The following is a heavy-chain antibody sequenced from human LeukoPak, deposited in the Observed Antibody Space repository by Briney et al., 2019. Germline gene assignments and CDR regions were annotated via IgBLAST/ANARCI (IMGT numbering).Heavy chain of an antibody. D-gene: IGHD4-23*01. CDR1: GYTFTAYY. V-gene: IGHV1-2*02. Sequence: ASVKVSCKASGYTFTAYYINWVRQAPGQGLEWMGWINPHSGGAVYAQGFQGRVTMTRDTSINTAYMELSTLRSDDTAVYYCARFEDYGGKRDVFDIWGQGTMVIVSS. CDR3: ARFEDYGGKRDVFDI. J-gene: IGHJ3*02. CDR2: INPHSGGA.